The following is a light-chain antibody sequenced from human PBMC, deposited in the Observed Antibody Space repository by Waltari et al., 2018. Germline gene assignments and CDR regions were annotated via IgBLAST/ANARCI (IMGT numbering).Light chain of an antibody. CDR1: QTIITS. CDR2: GAS. CDR3: LQSFTTPFFT. V-gene: IGKV1-39*01. Sequence: CRASQTIITSLNWYQQKPGKAPKLLIYGASRLQSGVPSRFSGSGSGTDFTLTITGLQPDDFATYYCLQSFTTPFFTFGPGTKVDVK. J-gene: IGKJ3*01.